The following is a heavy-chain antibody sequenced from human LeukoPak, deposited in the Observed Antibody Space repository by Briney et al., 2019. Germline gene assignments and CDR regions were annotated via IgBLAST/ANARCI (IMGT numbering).Heavy chain of an antibody. CDR1: GFTFSNAW. CDR3: TTEWDFWSGYYRQAFDY. CDR2: IKSKTDGGTT. V-gene: IGHV3-15*01. D-gene: IGHD3-3*01. Sequence: GGSLRLSCAASGFTFSNAWMSWVRQAPGKGPEWVGRIKSKTDGGTTDYAAPVKGRFTISRDDSKNTLYLQMNSMKTEDTAVYYCTTEWDFWSGYYRQAFDYWGQGTLVTVSS. J-gene: IGHJ4*02.